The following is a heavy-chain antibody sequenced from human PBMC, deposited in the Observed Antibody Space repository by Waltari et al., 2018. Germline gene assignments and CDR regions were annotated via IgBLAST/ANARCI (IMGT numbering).Heavy chain of an antibody. Sequence: EVQLVESGGGLVQPGGSLRLSCSASGFPFRDYWMQWVRQVPGKGLLWVSHVNSAGTGSSYADSVKGRFTISRDNARNILYLQMNSLTVEDTAVYYCARDTPGDGIDYWGQGTLVTVSP. CDR3: ARDTPGDGIDY. CDR2: VNSAGTGS. V-gene: IGHV3-74*01. CDR1: GFPFRDYW. J-gene: IGHJ4*02. D-gene: IGHD2-21*01.